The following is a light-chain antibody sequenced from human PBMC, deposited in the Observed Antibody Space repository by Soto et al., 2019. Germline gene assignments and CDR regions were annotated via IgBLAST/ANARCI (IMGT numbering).Light chain of an antibody. CDR2: EVS. Sequence: QSALTQPPSASGSPGQSVTISCTGTSSDIGTYDYVSWYQHLPDKAPKLIIYEVSKRPSGVPDRFSASKSGNTASLTISGLQAEDEADYYCSSYASTSSYVFGTGTKVTVL. V-gene: IGLV2-8*01. CDR3: SSYASTSSYV. J-gene: IGLJ1*01. CDR1: SSDIGTYDY.